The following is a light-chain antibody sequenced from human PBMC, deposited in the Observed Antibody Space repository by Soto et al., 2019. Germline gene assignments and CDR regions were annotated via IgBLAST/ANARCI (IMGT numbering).Light chain of an antibody. CDR1: QGIRNY. J-gene: IGKJ3*01. V-gene: IGKV1-27*01. CDR3: QKYSSVPV. CDR2: AAS. Sequence: DIQMTQSPTSLSASVGDRVTITCRASQGIRNYVAWYQQIPGKAPKLLIYAASTLQSGVPSRFSGSGSGTDFPLTINGLQPEDVATYSCQKYSSVPVFGPGTKVDIK.